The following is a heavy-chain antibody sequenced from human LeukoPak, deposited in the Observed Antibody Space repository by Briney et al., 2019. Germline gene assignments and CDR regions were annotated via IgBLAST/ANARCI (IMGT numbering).Heavy chain of an antibody. Sequence: PGGSLTLSCAASGFTFSSYAMSWVRQAPGKGLEWVSAISGGGDSTYYADSVKGRFTISRDNSNNTLYLQMNSLGAEDTAVYYCAKAHSGGSGSYPPFGFWGQGTLVTVSS. J-gene: IGHJ4*02. D-gene: IGHD2-15*01. CDR3: AKAHSGGSGSYPPFGF. CDR2: ISGGGDST. V-gene: IGHV3-23*01. CDR1: GFTFSSYA.